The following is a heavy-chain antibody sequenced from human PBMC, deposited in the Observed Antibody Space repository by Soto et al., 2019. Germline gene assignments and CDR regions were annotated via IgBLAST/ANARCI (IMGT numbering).Heavy chain of an antibody. CDR3: ARDQNSGYSSSWYLVY. D-gene: IGHD6-13*01. V-gene: IGHV3-33*01. CDR2: IWYDGSNK. J-gene: IGHJ4*02. CDR1: GFTFSSYG. Sequence: QVQLVESGGGVVQPGRSLRLSCAASGFTFSSYGMHWVRQAPGKGLEWVAVIWYDGSNKYYADSVKGRFTISRDNSKTTLYMQMNSLRAEDTAVYYCARDQNSGYSSSWYLVYWGQGTLVTVSS.